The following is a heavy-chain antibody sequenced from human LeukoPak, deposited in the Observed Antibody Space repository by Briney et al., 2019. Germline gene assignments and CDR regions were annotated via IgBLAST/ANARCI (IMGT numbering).Heavy chain of an antibody. Sequence: GGSLRLSCAASGFTFRSYSMNWVRQAPGKGLEWVSAIDPSSTYIYYADSVKGRFTISRDNAENSLYLQMNSLRVEDTAVYYCARAPTVLVGYCSSSSCQANYWGQGTLVTVSS. CDR2: IDPSSTYI. V-gene: IGHV3-21*01. J-gene: IGHJ4*02. D-gene: IGHD2-2*01. CDR3: ARAPTVLVGYCSSSSCQANY. CDR1: GFTFRSYS.